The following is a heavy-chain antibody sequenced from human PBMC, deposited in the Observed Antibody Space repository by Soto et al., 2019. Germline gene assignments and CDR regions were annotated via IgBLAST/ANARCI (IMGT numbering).Heavy chain of an antibody. Sequence: PSETLSLTCAVSGGSISSGGYSWSWIRQPPGKGLEWIGYIYHSGSTYYNPSLKSRVTISVDTSKNQFSLKLSSVTAADTAVYYCARRRVEYSSSGPEIYYYGMDVWGQGTTVTVSS. J-gene: IGHJ6*02. CDR2: IYHSGST. CDR3: ARRRVEYSSSGPEIYYYGMDV. D-gene: IGHD6-6*01. CDR1: GGSISSGGYS. V-gene: IGHV4-30-2*03.